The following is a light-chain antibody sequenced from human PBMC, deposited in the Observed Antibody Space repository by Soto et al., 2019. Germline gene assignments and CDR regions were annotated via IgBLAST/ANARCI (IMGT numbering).Light chain of an antibody. CDR1: QSISNY. CDR2: SAS. Sequence: DIQMTQSPSSLSASVGDRVTITCRTSQSISNYVSWYQQKPGKAPNLLIFSASSLGSGVPSRFSGSGSGTEFTLTISRLQPEDFATYHCQQSYSTPWTFGRGTKVESK. J-gene: IGKJ1*01. CDR3: QQSYSTPWT. V-gene: IGKV1-39*01.